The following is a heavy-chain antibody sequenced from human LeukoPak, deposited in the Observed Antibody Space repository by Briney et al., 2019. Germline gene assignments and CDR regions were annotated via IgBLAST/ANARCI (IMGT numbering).Heavy chain of an antibody. D-gene: IGHD2-2*01. CDR3: AQELIPGGF. V-gene: IGHV3-23*01. CDR2: VGRGGTDT. CDR1: GFTFSSYG. J-gene: IGHJ4*02. Sequence: GGSLRLSCAASGFTFSSYGMMWVRQAPGQGLEWVSTVGRGGTDTYYADSVKGRFTISRDNSKNTLYLQMNTLRAEDTVLYYCAQELIPGGFWGQGTLVTVSS.